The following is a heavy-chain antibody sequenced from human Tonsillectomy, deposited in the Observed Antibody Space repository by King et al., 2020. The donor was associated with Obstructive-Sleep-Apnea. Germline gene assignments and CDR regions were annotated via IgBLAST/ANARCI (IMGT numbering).Heavy chain of an antibody. Sequence: QLQESGPGLVKPSETLSLTCTVSGYSISSGDYWGWIRQPPGKGLEWIGIIYHSGSTSYNPSLKSRVTISVDTSKNQFSLKLSSVTAADTAMYYCARDKGGDPWGQGTMVTVSS. CDR1: GYSISSGDY. CDR3: ARDKGGDP. D-gene: IGHD2-21*02. J-gene: IGHJ3*01. V-gene: IGHV4-38-2*02. CDR2: IYHSGST.